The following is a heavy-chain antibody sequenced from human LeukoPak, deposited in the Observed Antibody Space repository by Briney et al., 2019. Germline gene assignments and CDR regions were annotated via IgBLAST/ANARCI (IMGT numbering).Heavy chain of an antibody. V-gene: IGHV3-9*01. CDR1: GFTFADYA. CDR3: AELGITMIGGV. J-gene: IGHJ6*04. D-gene: IGHD3-10*02. CDR2: ISWHSGTI. Sequence: PGGSLRLSCAASGFTFADYAMHWVRQAPGKGLEWVSGISWHSGTIGYADSVKGRFTISRDNAQNSLYLQMNSLRAEDTAVYYCAELGITMIGGVWGKGTTVTISS.